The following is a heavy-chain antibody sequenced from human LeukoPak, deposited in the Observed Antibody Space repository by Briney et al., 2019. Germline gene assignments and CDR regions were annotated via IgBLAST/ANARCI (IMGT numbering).Heavy chain of an antibody. Sequence: PSETLSLTCTVSGYSISSGYYWGWIRQPPGKGLEWIGSIYHSGSTYYNPSLKSRVTMSVDTSKNQFSLKLSSVTAADTAVYYCASGTGDYWGQGTLVTVSS. CDR1: GYSISSGYY. J-gene: IGHJ4*02. D-gene: IGHD1-1*01. V-gene: IGHV4-38-2*02. CDR2: IYHSGST. CDR3: ASGTGDY.